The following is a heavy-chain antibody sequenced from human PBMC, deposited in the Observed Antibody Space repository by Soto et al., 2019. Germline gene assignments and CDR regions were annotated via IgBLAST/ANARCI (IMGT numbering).Heavy chain of an antibody. D-gene: IGHD3-10*01. J-gene: IGHJ6*02. V-gene: IGHV4-34*01. CDR3: ARVQRYRITMVRGIYCYYGMDV. CDR2: INHSGST. CDR1: GGSFSGYY. Sequence: SETLSLTCAVYGGSFSGYYWSWIRQPPGKGLEWIGEINHSGSTNYNPSLKSRVTISVDTSKNQFSLKLSSVTAADTAVYYCARVQRYRITMVRGIYCYYGMDVWGQGTTVTVSS.